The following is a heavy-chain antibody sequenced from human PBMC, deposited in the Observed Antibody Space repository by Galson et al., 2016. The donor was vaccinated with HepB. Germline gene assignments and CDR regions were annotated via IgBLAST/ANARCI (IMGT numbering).Heavy chain of an antibody. D-gene: IGHD2/OR15-2a*01. J-gene: IGHJ5*02. CDR2: VHHTGRT. CDR1: GASINSRNW. V-gene: IGHV4-4*02. CDR3: ARREGVSGNSLFDP. Sequence: SETLSLTCTVSGASINSRNWWSWVRQPPGKGLEWIGEVHHTGRTHYSPPLKSRVFISVDKTKKQFSLTLSSVTAADTAVYFCARREGVSGNSLFDPWGQGTPVTVSS.